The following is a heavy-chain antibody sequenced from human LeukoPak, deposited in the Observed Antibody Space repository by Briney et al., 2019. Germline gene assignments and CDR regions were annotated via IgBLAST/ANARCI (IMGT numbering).Heavy chain of an antibody. CDR2: MSDDTTNI. J-gene: IGHJ4*02. Sequence: PGGSLRLSCAVSGFTFSRHSMSWVRQAPGRGLEWVSFMSDDTTNIYYADPVRGRFTISRDNAGNSLFLQMNSLRAEDTAVYYCARHQRASQYYFDYWGQGILVTVSS. CDR1: GFTFSRHS. CDR3: ARHQRASQYYFDY. V-gene: IGHV3-48*01.